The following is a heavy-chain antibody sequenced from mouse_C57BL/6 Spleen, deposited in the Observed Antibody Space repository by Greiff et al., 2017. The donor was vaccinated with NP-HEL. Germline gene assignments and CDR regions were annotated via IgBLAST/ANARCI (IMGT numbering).Heavy chain of an antibody. CDR2: IDPENGDT. CDR3: TTTAAQATLFAY. J-gene: IGHJ3*01. V-gene: IGHV14-4*01. D-gene: IGHD3-2*02. CDR1: GFNIKDDY. Sequence: EVQGVESGAELVRPGASVKLSCTASGFNIKDDYMHWVKQRPEQGLEWIGWIDPENGDTEYASKFQGKATITADTSSNTAYLQLSSLTSEDTAVYYCTTTAAQATLFAYWGQGTLVTVSA.